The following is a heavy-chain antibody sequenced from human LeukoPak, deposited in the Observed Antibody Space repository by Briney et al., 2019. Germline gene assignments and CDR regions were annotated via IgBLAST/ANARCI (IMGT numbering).Heavy chain of an antibody. CDR1: GYTFTSYD. D-gene: IGHD3-22*01. CDR2: MNPNSGNA. J-gene: IGHJ6*03. Sequence: GASVKVSCKASGYTFTSYDINWVRQATGQGLEWMGWMNPNSGNAGYAQKFQGRVTMTRNTSISTAYMELSSLRSEDTAVYYCARAHSSGYYRGYYYYYYMDVWGKGTTVTVSS. CDR3: ARAHSSGYYRGYYYYYYMDV. V-gene: IGHV1-8*01.